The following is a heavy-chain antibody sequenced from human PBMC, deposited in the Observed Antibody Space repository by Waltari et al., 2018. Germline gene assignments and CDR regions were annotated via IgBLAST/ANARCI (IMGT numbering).Heavy chain of an antibody. Sequence: EVQLVESGGGLVQHGGSLRVSCTASGFTFRTSWMHWVRQVPGKGLLWGSRINSDGSGTSYADSAKGRFTISRDNAKNTLFLQMNSLRGEDTAVYYCASGNSHAFDLWGQGTMVTVSS. CDR1: GFTFRTSW. J-gene: IGHJ3*01. V-gene: IGHV3-74*01. CDR3: ASGNSHAFDL. D-gene: IGHD1-7*01. CDR2: INSDGSGT.